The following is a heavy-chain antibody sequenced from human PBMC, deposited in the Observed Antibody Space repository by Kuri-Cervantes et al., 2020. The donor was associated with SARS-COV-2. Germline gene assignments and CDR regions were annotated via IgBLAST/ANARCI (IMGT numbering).Heavy chain of an antibody. V-gene: IGHV3-74*01. CDR3: ARDSMTTRDFDY. J-gene: IGHJ4*02. CDR2: LTNDGSDA. Sequence: GGSLRLPCVASGFTFSSYWMHWVRQAPGKGLVWVSRLTNDGSDAIFADSVKGRFTISRDNAKNMLYLYMNSLRADDTAVYYCARDSMTTRDFDYWGQGTLVTVSS. D-gene: IGHD4-11*01. CDR1: GFTFSSYW.